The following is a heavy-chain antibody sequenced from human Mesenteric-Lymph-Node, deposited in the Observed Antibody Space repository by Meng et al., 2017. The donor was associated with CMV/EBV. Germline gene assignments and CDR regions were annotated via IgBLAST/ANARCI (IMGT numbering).Heavy chain of an antibody. CDR3: ATGEGVAATIGGTTGYFVDY. CDR1: FTGYY. D-gene: IGHD2-15*01. CDR2: INPSSGGS. J-gene: IGHJ4*02. Sequence: FTGYYPCWVRQTPGRGLEWVGRINPSSGGSNCAQRFQGRDAVTEDTSINTAYMEQSRLRSNDTAVYDCATGEGVAATIGGTTGYFVDYWGQGTLVTVSS. V-gene: IGHV1-2*06.